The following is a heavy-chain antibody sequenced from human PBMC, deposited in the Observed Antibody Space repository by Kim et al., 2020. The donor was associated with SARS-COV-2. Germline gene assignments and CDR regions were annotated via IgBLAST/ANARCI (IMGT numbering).Heavy chain of an antibody. V-gene: IGHV3-23*01. Sequence: GGSLRLSCAASGFTFSSYAMSWVRQAPGKGLEWVSAISGSGGSTYYADSVKGRFTISRDNSKNTLYLQMNSLRAEDTAVYYCAKRPGYMVRGASYSDYWGQGTLVTVSS. CDR1: GFTFSSYA. CDR2: ISGSGGST. CDR3: AKRPGYMVRGASYSDY. D-gene: IGHD3-10*01. J-gene: IGHJ4*02.